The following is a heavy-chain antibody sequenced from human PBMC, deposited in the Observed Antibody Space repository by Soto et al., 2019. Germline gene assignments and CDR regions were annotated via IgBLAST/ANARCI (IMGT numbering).Heavy chain of an antibody. CDR2: IIPIFGTA. Sequence: QVQLVQSGAEVKKPGSSVKVSCKASGDTFSSYGISWVRQAPGQGLEWMGGIIPIFGTANYAQKFQGRVTITADESTGTAYMELSSLRSEDTAVYYRALLLAVAGTLDYWGQGTLVSVSS. CDR3: ALLLAVAGTLDY. V-gene: IGHV1-69*12. CDR1: GDTFSSYG. J-gene: IGHJ4*02. D-gene: IGHD6-19*01.